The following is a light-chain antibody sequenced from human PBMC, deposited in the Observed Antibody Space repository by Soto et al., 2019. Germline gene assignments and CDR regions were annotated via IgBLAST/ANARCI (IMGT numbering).Light chain of an antibody. CDR3: QQYDSSPRT. Sequence: EILLTQSPGTLSLSPGERATLSCRASQSVSSSYLAWYQQKPGQAPRLLIYRTSNRATGIPDRFSGSGSGTDFTLTISRLEPEDFAVYWCQQYDSSPRTFGQGTKVDIK. CDR2: RTS. CDR1: QSVSSSY. J-gene: IGKJ1*01. V-gene: IGKV3-20*01.